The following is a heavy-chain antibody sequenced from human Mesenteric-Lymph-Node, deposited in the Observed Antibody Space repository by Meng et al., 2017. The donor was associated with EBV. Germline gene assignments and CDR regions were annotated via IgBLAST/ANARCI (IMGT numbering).Heavy chain of an antibody. Sequence: QVQLGQSGAEGKKPGASVRVSCKASGYTFSNYGINWVRQAPGQGLEWMGWIDTNTGNPTFAQGFTGRFVFSLDTSVSTAYLQISSLKAEDAAVYYCARGLSAAAGTVWGQGTLVTVSS. CDR3: ARGLSAAAGTV. D-gene: IGHD6-13*01. V-gene: IGHV7-4-1*02. CDR2: IDTNTGNP. J-gene: IGHJ4*02. CDR1: GYTFSNYG.